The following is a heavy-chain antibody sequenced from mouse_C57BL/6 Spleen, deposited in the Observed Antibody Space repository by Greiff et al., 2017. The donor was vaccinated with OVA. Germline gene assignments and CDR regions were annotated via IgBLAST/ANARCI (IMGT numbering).Heavy chain of an antibody. D-gene: IGHD1-1*01. J-gene: IGHJ2*01. CDR1: GFSLSTFGMG. CDR3: ARNYYGSSSYYFDY. V-gene: IGHV8-8*01. Sequence: QVQLKESGPGILQPSQTLSLTCSFSGFSLSTFGMGVGWIRQPSGKGLEWLAHIWWDDDKYYNPALKSRLTISKDTSKNQVFLKIANVDTADTATYYCARNYYGSSSYYFDYWGQGTTLTVSS. CDR2: IWWDDDK.